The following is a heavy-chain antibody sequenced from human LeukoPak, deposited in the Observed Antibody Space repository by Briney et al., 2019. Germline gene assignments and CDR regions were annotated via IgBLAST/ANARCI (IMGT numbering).Heavy chain of an antibody. CDR3: AKTFAKVTAIPRYFQH. J-gene: IGHJ1*01. CDR1: GFTFSSYA. D-gene: IGHD2-21*02. Sequence: GGSLRLSCSASGFTFSSYAMSWVRQAPGKGLEWVSAISGSGGSTYYADSVKGRFTISRDNSKNTLYLQMNSLRAEDTAVYYCAKTFAKVTAIPRYFQHWGQGTLVTVSS. V-gene: IGHV3-23*01. CDR2: ISGSGGST.